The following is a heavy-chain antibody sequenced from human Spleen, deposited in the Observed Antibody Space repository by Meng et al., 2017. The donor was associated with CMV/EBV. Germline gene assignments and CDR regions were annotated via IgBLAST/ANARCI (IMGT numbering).Heavy chain of an antibody. D-gene: IGHD3-22*01. CDR1: GGPFSNYS. Sequence: SVKVSRKAAGGPFSNYSISWVRQAPGQGLEWMGRIITMITVANYAQQFQGRITITADKSTGRAYMELRSLRSEDTCVYYCARVYYYDSSGYYYYYYGMDVWGQGTTVTVSS. CDR2: IITMITVA. J-gene: IGHJ6*02. CDR3: ARVYYYDSSGYYYYYYGMDV. V-gene: IGHV1-69*02.